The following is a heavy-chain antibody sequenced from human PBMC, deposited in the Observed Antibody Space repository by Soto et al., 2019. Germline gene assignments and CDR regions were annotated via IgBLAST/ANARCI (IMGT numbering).Heavy chain of an antibody. CDR1: GFTFSSYA. J-gene: IGHJ4*03. D-gene: IGHD2-2*01. CDR3: AKGLTVVPPAPLDY. CDR2: ISYDGSNK. Sequence: GGSLRLSCAASGFTFSSYAMHWVRQAPGKGLEWVAVISYDGSNKYYADSVKGRFTISRDNSKNTLYLQMNSLRAEDTAVYYCAKGLTVVPPAPLDYWGQGTTVTVSS. V-gene: IGHV3-30-3*01.